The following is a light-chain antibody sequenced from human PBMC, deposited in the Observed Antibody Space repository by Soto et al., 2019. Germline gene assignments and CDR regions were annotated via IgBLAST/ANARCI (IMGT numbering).Light chain of an antibody. CDR3: QSYDSSLSGVV. CDR1: SSNIGAGYD. CDR2: GNS. V-gene: IGLV1-40*01. J-gene: IGLJ2*01. Sequence: PVLTQPPSVSGAPGQRVTISCTGSSSNIGAGYDVHWYQQLPGTAPKLLIYGNSNRPSGVPDRFSGSKSGTSASLAITGLQAEDEADYCCQSYDSSLSGVVFGGGTKLTVL.